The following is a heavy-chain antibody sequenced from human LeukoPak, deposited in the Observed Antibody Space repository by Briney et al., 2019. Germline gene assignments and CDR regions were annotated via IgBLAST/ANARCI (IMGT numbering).Heavy chain of an antibody. CDR3: TTLITIFGVVIYGGAFDV. CDR2: IKSKTDGGTT. Sequence: GGSLRLSCAASGFTFSNAWMSWVRQAPGKGLEWVGRIKSKTDGGTTDYAAPVKGRFTISRDDSKNTLYLQMNSLKTEDTAVYYCTTLITIFGVVIYGGAFDVWGQGTMVTVSS. CDR1: GFTFSNAW. D-gene: IGHD3-3*01. J-gene: IGHJ3*01. V-gene: IGHV3-15*01.